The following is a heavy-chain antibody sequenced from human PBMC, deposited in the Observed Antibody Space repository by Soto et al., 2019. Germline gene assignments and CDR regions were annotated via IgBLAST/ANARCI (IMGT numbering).Heavy chain of an antibody. CDR2: INAGNGNT. CDR3: ARSIVVVTAADY. J-gene: IGHJ4*02. V-gene: IGHV1-3*01. D-gene: IGHD2-21*02. CDR1: GYTFTSYA. Sequence: ASVKVSWKASGYTFTSYAMHWVRQAPGQRLEWMGWINAGNGNTKYSQKFQGRVTITRDTSASTAYMELSSLRSEDTAVYYCARSIVVVTAADYWGQRTLVTGSS.